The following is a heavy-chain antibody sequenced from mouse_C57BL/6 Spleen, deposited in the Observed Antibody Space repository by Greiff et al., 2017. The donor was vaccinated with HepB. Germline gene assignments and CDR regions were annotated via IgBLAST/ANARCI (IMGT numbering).Heavy chain of an antibody. Sequence: QVQLQQSGAELVRPGASVKLSCKASGYTFTDYYINWVKQRPGQGLEWIARIYPGSGNTYYNEKFKGKATLTAEKSSSTAYMQLSSLTSEDSAVYFCARSRNYYGSSLDYWGQGTTLTVSS. J-gene: IGHJ2*01. CDR3: ARSRNYYGSSLDY. V-gene: IGHV1-76*01. CDR1: GYTFTDYY. CDR2: IYPGSGNT. D-gene: IGHD1-1*01.